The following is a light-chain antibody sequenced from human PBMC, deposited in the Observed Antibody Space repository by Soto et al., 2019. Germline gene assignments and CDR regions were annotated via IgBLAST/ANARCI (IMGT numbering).Light chain of an antibody. CDR3: QQYNVWPPIT. V-gene: IGKV3-15*01. CDR1: QSVTSK. Sequence: EIVMTQSPATLSVSPGERATLSCRASQSVTSKLAWYQQRPGQAPRLVIYDTSTRATGIPARFSGSGSGTEFTLTISSLQSEDFAVYYCQQYNVWPPITFGQGTRLEMK. CDR2: DTS. J-gene: IGKJ5*01.